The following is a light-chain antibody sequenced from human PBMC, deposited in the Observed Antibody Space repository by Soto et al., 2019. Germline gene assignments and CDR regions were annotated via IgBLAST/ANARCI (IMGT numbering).Light chain of an antibody. J-gene: IGKJ1*01. Sequence: PGETATLSCRASQTVTSYFAWYQQQPGQAPRLLIYGASSRATGIPDRFSCSGSGTDFTLTISGLEPEDFAVYYCQQYGYSPRTFGQGTKVEIK. CDR2: GAS. CDR1: QTVTSY. V-gene: IGKV3-20*01. CDR3: QQYGYSPRT.